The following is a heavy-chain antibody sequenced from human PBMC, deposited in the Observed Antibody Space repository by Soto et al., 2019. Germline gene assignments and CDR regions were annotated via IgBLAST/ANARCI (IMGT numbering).Heavy chain of an antibody. CDR2: IVVGSGNT. CDR1: GFTFTSSA. CDR3: AAMYYYDSSAYYYGDFDY. V-gene: IGHV1-58*01. D-gene: IGHD3-22*01. J-gene: IGHJ4*02. Sequence: SVKVSCKASGFTFTSSAVQWVRQARGQRLEWIGWIVVGSGNTNYAQKFQERVTITRDMSTSTAYMELSSLRSEDTAVYYCAAMYYYDSSAYYYGDFDYWGQGTLLTVSS.